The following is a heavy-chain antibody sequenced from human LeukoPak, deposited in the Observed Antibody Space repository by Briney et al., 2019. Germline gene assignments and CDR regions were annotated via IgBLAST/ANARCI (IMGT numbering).Heavy chain of an antibody. CDR3: ARVGGSNWHPLDY. CDR1: GFTFSSYA. Sequence: GGSLRLSCAASGFTFSSYAMSWVRQAPGKGLEWVSAISGSGGSTYYADSVKGRFIISRDNSKSALYLQMNSLRVEDTGIYYCARVGGSNWHPLDYWGQGTLVTVSS. V-gene: IGHV3-23*01. CDR2: ISGSGGST. J-gene: IGHJ4*02. D-gene: IGHD6-13*01.